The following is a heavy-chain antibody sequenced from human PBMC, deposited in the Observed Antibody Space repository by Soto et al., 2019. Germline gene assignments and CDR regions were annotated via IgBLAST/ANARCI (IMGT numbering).Heavy chain of an antibody. D-gene: IGHD2-8*01. V-gene: IGHV1-69*13. CDR3: ARDFNCTRRCIDVFDI. CDR1: GGTFSSYA. J-gene: IGHJ3*02. Sequence: GASVKVSCKASGGTFSSYAISWVRQAPGQGLEWMGGIIPIFGTANYAQKFQGRVTITAGESTSTAYMELSSLRSEDTAVYYCARDFNCTRRCIDVFDIWGQGTMVTVSS. CDR2: IIPIFGTA.